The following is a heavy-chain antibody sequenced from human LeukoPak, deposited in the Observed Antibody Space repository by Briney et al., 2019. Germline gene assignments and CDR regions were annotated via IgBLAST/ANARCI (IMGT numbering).Heavy chain of an antibody. D-gene: IGHD2-2*01. J-gene: IGHJ3*02. CDR3: ARRNVVVSSTMARAFDI. CDR2: DSYSGSN. CDR1: GGSISSSTYY. Sequence: PSETLSLTCIVSGGSISSSTYYWGWIRQPPGKGLEWIVSDSYSGSNYYNPSLTSRVTISVDTSKNQFSLKLSSVTAADTAVYYCARRNVVVSSTMARAFDIWGQGTMVTVSS. V-gene: IGHV4-39*01.